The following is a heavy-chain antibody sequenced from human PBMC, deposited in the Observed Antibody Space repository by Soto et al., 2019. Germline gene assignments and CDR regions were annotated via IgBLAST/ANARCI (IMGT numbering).Heavy chain of an antibody. Sequence: QVQLVQSGAEVKKPGASVKVSCKASGYTFTSYAMHWVRQAPGQRLEWMGRINAGNGNTKYSQKFQGRVTITRDTSASTAYMELSSLRSEDTAVYYCAGYYDILTGYYTMGYWGQGTLVTVSS. CDR3: AGYYDILTGYYTMGY. D-gene: IGHD3-9*01. CDR2: INAGNGNT. V-gene: IGHV1-3*01. CDR1: GYTFTSYA. J-gene: IGHJ4*02.